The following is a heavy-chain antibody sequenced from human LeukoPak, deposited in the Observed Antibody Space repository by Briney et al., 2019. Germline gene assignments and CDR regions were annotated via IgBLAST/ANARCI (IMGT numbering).Heavy chain of an antibody. CDR2: INPNSGGT. J-gene: IGHJ4*02. CDR3: ARVMVHEEQLVDY. D-gene: IGHD6-6*01. Sequence: ASVKVSCKTSGYTFTGYYMHWVRQAPGQGLEWMGWINPNSGGTNYAQKFQGRVTMTTDTSTSTAYMELRSLRSDDTAVYYCARVMVHEEQLVDYWGQGTLVTVSS. V-gene: IGHV1-2*02. CDR1: GYTFTGYY.